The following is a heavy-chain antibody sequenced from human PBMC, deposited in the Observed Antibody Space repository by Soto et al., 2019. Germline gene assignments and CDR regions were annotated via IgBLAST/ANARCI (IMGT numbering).Heavy chain of an antibody. J-gene: IGHJ3*02. CDR3: ARGVISGCSSTSCYAFDI. V-gene: IGHV4-39*01. Sequence: SETLSLTCTVSGGSISSSSYYWGWIRQPPGKGLEWIGSIYYSGSTYYNPSLKSRVTISVDTSKNQFSLKLSSVTAADTAVYYCARGVISGCSSTSCYAFDIWGQGTMVTVSS. CDR1: GGSISSSSYY. D-gene: IGHD2-2*01. CDR2: IYYSGST.